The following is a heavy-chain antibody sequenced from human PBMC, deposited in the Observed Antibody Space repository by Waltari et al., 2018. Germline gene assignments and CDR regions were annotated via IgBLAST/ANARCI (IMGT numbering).Heavy chain of an antibody. Sequence: QVQLQESGPGLVKPSETLSLTCTVSGGSISSYYWSWIRLPPGKGLEWIGYIYYSGSTNYNPSLKSRVTISVDTSKNQFSLKLSSVTAADTAVYYCARQGSRVVVAARDYYYGMDVWGQGTTVTVSS. CDR1: GGSISSYY. J-gene: IGHJ6*02. D-gene: IGHD2-15*01. V-gene: IGHV4-59*08. CDR3: ARQGSRVVVAARDYYYGMDV. CDR2: IYYSGST.